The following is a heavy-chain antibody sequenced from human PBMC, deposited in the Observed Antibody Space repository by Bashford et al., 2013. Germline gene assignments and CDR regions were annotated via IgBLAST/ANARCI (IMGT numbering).Heavy chain of an antibody. J-gene: IGHJ4*02. V-gene: IGHV3-23*01. D-gene: IGHD6-6*01. CDR1: GFSFSNYV. Sequence: GGSLRLSCAASGFSFSNYVMTWVRQAPGKGLEWVSSISDSGGTTYYADSVKGRFTISRDNSKSTLYLQVNSLRAEDAAVYYCARMVRVASPPASFDYWGQGTLVTVSS. CDR2: ISDSGGTT. CDR3: ARMVRVASPPASFDY.